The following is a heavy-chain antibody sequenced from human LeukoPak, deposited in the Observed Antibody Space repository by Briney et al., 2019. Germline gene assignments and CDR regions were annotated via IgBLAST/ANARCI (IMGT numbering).Heavy chain of an antibody. CDR1: GGSISSRGYY. CDR2: SSHSGST. D-gene: IGHD2-8*02. J-gene: IGHJ4*02. Sequence: SGTLSLTCTASGGSISSRGYYWAWMRQPPGKGLEWIGSSSHSGSTYYNPYLKSRVNIARDTSKNKCSLKLTSVSAADTAVHYCVRQGAGGSEYWGQGALVTVSS. CDR3: VRQGAGGSEY. V-gene: IGHV4-39*01.